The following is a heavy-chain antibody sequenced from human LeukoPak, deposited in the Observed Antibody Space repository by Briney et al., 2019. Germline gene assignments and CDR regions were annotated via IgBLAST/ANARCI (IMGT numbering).Heavy chain of an antibody. J-gene: IGHJ4*02. CDR3: ARYDPATIFGYYFDY. Sequence: SVKVSCKASGGTFSSYAISWVRQAPGQGLEWMGGIIPIFGTANYAQKFQGRVTITTDESTSTAYMGLSSLRSEDTAVYYCARYDPATIFGYYFDYWGQGTLVTVSS. V-gene: IGHV1-69*05. CDR1: GGTFSSYA. D-gene: IGHD3-3*01. CDR2: IIPIFGTA.